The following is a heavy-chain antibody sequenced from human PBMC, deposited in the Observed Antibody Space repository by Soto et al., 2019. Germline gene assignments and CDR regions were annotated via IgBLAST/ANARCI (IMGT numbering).Heavy chain of an antibody. CDR1: GFTFSRFA. CDR2: ISGSGGSA. D-gene: IGHD3-3*01. Sequence: PGGSLRLSCAASGFTFSRFAISWVRQAPGTGLEWVSAISGSGGSAYYADSVKGRFTISRDNSKNTLYLEMNSLRVEDTAVYYCAKDPYYDFWSGYYFFDYWGQGTLVTVSS. J-gene: IGHJ4*02. V-gene: IGHV3-23*01. CDR3: AKDPYYDFWSGYYFFDY.